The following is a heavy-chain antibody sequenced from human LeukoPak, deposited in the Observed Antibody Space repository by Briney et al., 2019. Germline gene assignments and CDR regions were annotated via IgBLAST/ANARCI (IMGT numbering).Heavy chain of an antibody. CDR2: ISAYNGNT. D-gene: IGHD6-19*01. CDR1: GYTFTSYG. Sequence: GASVKVSCKASGYTFTSYGISWVRQAPGQGLEWMGWISAYNGNTNYAQKLQGRVTMTTDTSTSTAYMELRGLRSDDTAVYYCARGYSSGWYFYYYYGMDVWGQGTTVTVSS. J-gene: IGHJ6*02. CDR3: ARGYSSGWYFYYYYGMDV. V-gene: IGHV1-18*01.